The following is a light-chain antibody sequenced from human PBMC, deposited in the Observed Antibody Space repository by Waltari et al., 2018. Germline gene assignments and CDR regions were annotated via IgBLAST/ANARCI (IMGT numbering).Light chain of an antibody. J-gene: IGLJ2*01. CDR1: SSDVGDYNY. V-gene: IGLV2-11*01. CDR2: DVT. Sequence: QSALTQPRSVSGSPGQSVIISCTGSSSDVGDYNYVSWYQQHPDKAPKLMIYDVTKRPSGVPDRFSGSKSGNTASLTISGLQAEDEADYYCCSYAGRYTFDVVFGGGTKLTVL. CDR3: CSYAGRYTFDVV.